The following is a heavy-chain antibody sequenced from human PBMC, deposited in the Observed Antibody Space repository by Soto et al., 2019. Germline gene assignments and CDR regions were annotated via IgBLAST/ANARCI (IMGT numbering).Heavy chain of an antibody. CDR1: GYTFSSYS. D-gene: IGHD2-8*01. V-gene: IGHV1-18*01. CDR3: ARDNGYYDF. J-gene: IGHJ4*03. Sequence: GASVKFSCKTSGYTFSSYSINWVRQAPGQGLEWMAWISTNSGKTHYAERFQGRVTVTIDKSARTAFMEMWGLTSDDTAVYFCARDNGYYDFWG. CDR2: ISTNSGKT.